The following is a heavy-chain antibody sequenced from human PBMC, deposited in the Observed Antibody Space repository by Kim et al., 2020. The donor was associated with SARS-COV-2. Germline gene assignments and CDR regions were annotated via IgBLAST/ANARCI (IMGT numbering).Heavy chain of an antibody. CDR2: T. Sequence: TGYAQKFQGRVTMTRNTSISTAYMELSSLRSEDTAVYYCARRGSYRYFDYWGQGTLVTVSS. CDR3: ARRGSYRYFDY. J-gene: IGHJ4*02. D-gene: IGHD1-26*01. V-gene: IGHV1-8*01.